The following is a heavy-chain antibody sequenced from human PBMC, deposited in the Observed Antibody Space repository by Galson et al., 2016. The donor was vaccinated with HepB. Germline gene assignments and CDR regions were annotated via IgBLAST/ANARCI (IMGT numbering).Heavy chain of an antibody. Sequence: TLSLTRPVPGGSISSSGYYWGWIRQPPGKGLEWIGSIYYSGTTYYNPSLKSRVTISLDTPKHQFSLKLRSVTAADTAMYYCARHDYDSSGYNWFDPWCPGSLVPVSS. D-gene: IGHD3-22*01. CDR2: IYYSGTT. CDR1: GGSISSSGYY. CDR3: ARHDYDSSGYNWFDP. V-gene: IGHV4-39*01. J-gene: IGHJ5*02.